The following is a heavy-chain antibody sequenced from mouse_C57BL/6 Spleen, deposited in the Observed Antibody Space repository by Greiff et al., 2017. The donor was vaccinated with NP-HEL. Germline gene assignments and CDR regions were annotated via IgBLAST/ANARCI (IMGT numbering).Heavy chain of an antibody. CDR1: GYTFTSYW. D-gene: IGHD1-1*01. Sequence: QVQLQQPGAELVKPGASVKLSCKASGYTFTSYWMHWVKQRPGRGLEWIGRIDPKSGGTKYNEKFKSKATLTVDKPSSTAYMQLSSLTSEDSAVYYCARTDYYGSSYPFAYWGQGTLVTVSA. CDR3: ARTDYYGSSYPFAY. J-gene: IGHJ3*01. CDR2: IDPKSGGT. V-gene: IGHV1-72*01.